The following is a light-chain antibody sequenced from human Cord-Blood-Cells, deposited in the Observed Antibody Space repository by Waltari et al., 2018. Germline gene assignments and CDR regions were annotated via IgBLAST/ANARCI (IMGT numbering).Light chain of an antibody. CDR1: QSVSSN. V-gene: IGKV3-15*01. J-gene: IGKJ4*01. CDR3: QQYNNWPPLT. CDR2: DAS. Sequence: EIVMTQSPATLSVSPGERATLSCRASQSVSSNLAWYQQKPGQAPRLLIYDASTRATGIPARFIGSGSGTEFTLTISSLQSEDFAVYYCQQYNNWPPLTFGGGTKVEIK.